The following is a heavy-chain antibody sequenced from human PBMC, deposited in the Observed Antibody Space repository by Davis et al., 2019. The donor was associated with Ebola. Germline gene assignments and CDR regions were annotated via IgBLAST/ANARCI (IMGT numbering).Heavy chain of an antibody. CDR1: GYRFTNYW. Sequence: PGGSLRLSCKGSGYRFTNYWIGWVRQMPGKGLEWMGIIYPGDSDTSYSPSFQGPVTISDDKSISTAYLQWSSLEASDTAMYYCARLRCGGDCWFDYWGQGTLVTVSS. J-gene: IGHJ5*01. D-gene: IGHD2-21*01. CDR2: IYPGDSDT. CDR3: ARLRCGGDCWFDY. V-gene: IGHV5-51*01.